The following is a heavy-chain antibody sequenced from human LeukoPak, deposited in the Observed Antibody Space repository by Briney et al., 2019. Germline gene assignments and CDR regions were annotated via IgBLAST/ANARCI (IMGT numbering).Heavy chain of an antibody. Sequence: PRRSLRLSCAASGFTFSSYAMHWVRQAPGKGLEWVAVISYDGSNKYYADSVKGRFTISRDNSKNTLYLQMNSLRAEDTAVYYCARMYSSSMSALDVWGQGTTVTVSS. CDR2: ISYDGSNK. J-gene: IGHJ6*02. CDR3: ARMYSSSMSALDV. CDR1: GFTFSSYA. D-gene: IGHD6-6*01. V-gene: IGHV3-30-3*01.